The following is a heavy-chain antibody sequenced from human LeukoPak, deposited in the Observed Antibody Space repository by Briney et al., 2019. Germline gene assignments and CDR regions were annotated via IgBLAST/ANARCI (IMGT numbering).Heavy chain of an antibody. CDR1: GDSVSSNSAA. Sequence: SQTLSLTCAISGDSVSSNSAAWNWIRQSPSRGLKWLGRTYYRSKWYNDYAVSVKSRISINPDTSKNQFSLQVNSVTTEERTGHCCAREVVAAAGIWWFDPWGQGTLVTVSS. V-gene: IGHV6-1*01. D-gene: IGHD6-13*01. CDR2: TYYRSKWYN. J-gene: IGHJ5*02. CDR3: AREVVAAAGIWWFDP.